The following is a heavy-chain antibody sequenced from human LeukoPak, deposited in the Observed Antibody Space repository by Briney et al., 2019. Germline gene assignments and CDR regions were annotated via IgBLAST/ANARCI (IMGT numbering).Heavy chain of an antibody. V-gene: IGHV3-48*03. CDR2: ISRSXXXI. CDR1: GFXFXXYE. J-gene: IGHJ4*02. D-gene: IGHD1-26*01. CDR3: ARDKGSYSY. Sequence: GGSLRLSCAASGFXFXXYEMXXXXXXPGXGLEWVSYISRSXXXIYYAESVKGRFTISRDNAKNSLYLQMNSLRAEDTAVYYCARDKGSYSYWGQGTLVTVSS.